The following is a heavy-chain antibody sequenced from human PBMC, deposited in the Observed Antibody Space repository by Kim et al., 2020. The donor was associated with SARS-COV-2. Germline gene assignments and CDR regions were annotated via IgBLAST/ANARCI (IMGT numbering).Heavy chain of an antibody. V-gene: IGHV5-10-1*01. CDR3: ARHYDFWSGDYYLDF. Sequence: PSFQGHVTISSDKSISTAYLQWSSLKASDTAIYYCARHYDFWSGDYYLDFWGQGTLVTVSS. J-gene: IGHJ4*02. D-gene: IGHD3-3*01.